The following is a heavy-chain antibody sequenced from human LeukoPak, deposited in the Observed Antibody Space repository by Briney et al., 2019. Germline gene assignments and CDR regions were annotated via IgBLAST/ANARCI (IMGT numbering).Heavy chain of an antibody. V-gene: IGHV4-31*03. J-gene: IGHJ4*02. CDR2: IYYSGGT. CDR3: ARDGGAEGFDY. D-gene: IGHD3-16*01. Sequence: SETLSLTCTVSGGSISSGGYYWSWIRQHPGKGLEWIGYIYYSGGTYYNPSLKSRVTISVDTSKNQFSLKLSSVTAADTAVYYCARDGGAEGFDYWGQGTLVTVSS. CDR1: GGSISSGGYY.